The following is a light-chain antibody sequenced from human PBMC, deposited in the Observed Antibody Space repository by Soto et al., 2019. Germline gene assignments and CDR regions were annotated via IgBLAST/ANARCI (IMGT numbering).Light chain of an antibody. CDR2: GVS. CDR1: SSDIGGSYNY. J-gene: IGLJ2*01. CDR3: SSYTSSSVLEV. V-gene: IGLV2-14*01. Sequence: QSALTQPASVSGSPGQSITISCTGTSSDIGGSYNYVSWYQQHPGKAPKLMIYGVSKRPSGVSNRFSGSKSDNTASLTISGLQAEDEADYYCSSYTSSSVLEVFGGGTKVTVL.